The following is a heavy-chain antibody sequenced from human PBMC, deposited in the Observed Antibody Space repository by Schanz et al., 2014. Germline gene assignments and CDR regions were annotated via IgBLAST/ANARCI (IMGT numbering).Heavy chain of an antibody. CDR2: IIPILGIA. V-gene: IGHV1-69*04. CDR3: ARDYYDSSGYYYCDY. Sequence: QVQLVQSGAEVKKPGASMKVSCKASGYTFTSYGINWVRQAPGQGLEWMGRIIPILGIANYAQKFQGRLTITADKSTSTAYMELSSLRSEDTAMYYCARDYYDSSGYYYCDYGGQGTLVTDSS. J-gene: IGHJ4*02. CDR1: GYTFTSYG. D-gene: IGHD3-22*01.